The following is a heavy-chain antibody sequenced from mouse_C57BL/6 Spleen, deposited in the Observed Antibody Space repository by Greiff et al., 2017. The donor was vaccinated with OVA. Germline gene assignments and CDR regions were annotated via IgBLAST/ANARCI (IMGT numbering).Heavy chain of an antibody. V-gene: IGHV5-17*01. CDR1: GFTFSDYG. J-gene: IGHJ1*03. D-gene: IGHD1-1*01. Sequence: EVQVVESGGGLVKPGGSLKLSCAASGFTFSDYGMHWVRQAPEKGLEWVAYISSGSSTIYYADTVKGRFTISRDNAKNTLFLQMTSLRSEDTAMYYCARFGTTVVAPGYFDVWGTGTTVTVSS. CDR3: ARFGTTVVAPGYFDV. CDR2: ISSGSSTI.